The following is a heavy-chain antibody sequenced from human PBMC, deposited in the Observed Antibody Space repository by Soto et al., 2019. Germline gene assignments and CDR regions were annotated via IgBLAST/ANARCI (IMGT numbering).Heavy chain of an antibody. J-gene: IGHJ6*02. CDR1: GYTFTSYY. CDR2: INADNSNT. CDR3: ARFKNQHQWLVYYYGMDV. V-gene: IGHV1-8*01. Sequence: ASVKGSSTASGYTFTSYYMHWVRQAPGQGLEWMGWINADNSNTSYAQKFQGRVNMTRNTSISTAYMELSSLTSEDTAVYYCARFKNQHQWLVYYYGMDVWGQGTTVTVSS. D-gene: IGHD6-19*01.